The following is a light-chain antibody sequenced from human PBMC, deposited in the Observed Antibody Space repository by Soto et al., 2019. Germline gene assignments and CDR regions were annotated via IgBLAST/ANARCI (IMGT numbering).Light chain of an antibody. CDR1: QTIINY. Sequence: DTQMTQSPASLSAAEGDRVTITCRASQTIINYLNWYQQKPGKAPKLLIYVASSWQSGVPSRFSGSGSGTEITLTISTVQPQDFSTYYCHQSYNTPCSLGAGTKLE. J-gene: IGKJ2*02. CDR2: VAS. CDR3: HQSYNTPCS. V-gene: IGKV1-39*01.